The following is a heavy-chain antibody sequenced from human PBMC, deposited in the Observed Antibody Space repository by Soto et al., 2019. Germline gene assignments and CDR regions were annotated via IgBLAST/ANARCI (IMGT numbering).Heavy chain of an antibody. CDR2: IIPIFGTA. V-gene: IGHV1-69*06. CDR1: SGTFISYA. J-gene: IGHJ4*02. D-gene: IGHD6-6*01. Sequence: SAKVSFKASSGTFISYAISWVRQAPGQGLEWMGGIIPIFGTANYAQKFQGRVTITADKSTSTAYMELSSLRSEDTAVYYCVRDRSGYSSSSGWVYWGQGTLVTVS. CDR3: VRDRSGYSSSSGWVY.